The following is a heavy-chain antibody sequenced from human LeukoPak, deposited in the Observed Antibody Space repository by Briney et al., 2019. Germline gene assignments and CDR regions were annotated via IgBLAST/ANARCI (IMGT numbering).Heavy chain of an antibody. CDR3: TRRYGDHSGWAGYHDS. CDR1: GFSFSDYI. CDR2: IRSDGSST. V-gene: IGHV3-64*01. D-gene: IGHD6-19*01. Sequence: GGSLRLSCVASGFSFSDYIMHWVRQAPGKGLEYVSAIRSDGSSTVYPKSVKGRFTISRDNSKSTLYLQMGSLRAEDTAVYYCTRRYGDHSGWAGYHDSWGQGTLVTVSS. J-gene: IGHJ4*02.